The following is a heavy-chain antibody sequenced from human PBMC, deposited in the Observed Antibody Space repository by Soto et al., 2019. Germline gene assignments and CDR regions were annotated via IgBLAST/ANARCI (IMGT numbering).Heavy chain of an antibody. D-gene: IGHD4-17*01. J-gene: IGHJ4*02. CDR3: ARDHRWGYQYGDYGDS. CDR2: INRHGDST. CDR1: GFGFDAYG. Sequence: EVYLVEAGGGVVRPGGSLRLSCAASGFGFDAYGMSWVRQGPGKGLEWVSTINRHGDSTAYADSVKGRFTTSRDNAKNSLYLQMNGLRAEDTAFYYCARDHRWGYQYGDYGDSWGQGTLVTVSS. V-gene: IGHV3-20*04.